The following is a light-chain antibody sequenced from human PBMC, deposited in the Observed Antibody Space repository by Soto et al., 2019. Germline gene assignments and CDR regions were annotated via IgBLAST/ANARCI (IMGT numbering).Light chain of an antibody. J-gene: IGLJ1*01. CDR2: DDR. V-gene: IGLV3-21*02. CDR3: QVWDNNSDDGV. CDR1: NIGSKS. Sequence: SYELTQPPSLSVAPGQTARITCGGNNIGSKSVHWYQQKPGQAPALVVYDDRDRPSGIPERFSGSNSGNTAILTISRVEAGDEADYYCQVWDNNSDDGVFGTGTKVIVL.